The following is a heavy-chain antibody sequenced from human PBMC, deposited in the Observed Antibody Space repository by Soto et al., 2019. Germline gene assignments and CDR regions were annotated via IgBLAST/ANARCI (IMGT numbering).Heavy chain of an antibody. Sequence: QVQLVQSGAEVKKPGASVKVSCKASGYTVSNYHMHWVRQAPGQGLEWMGIINPSGETTTYAQKFQGRVNMARDTSTSTVYMELSSLRSEDTAVYYCASNGGPGLHYYYGLDVWGQGTTVTVSS. CDR2: INPSGETT. J-gene: IGHJ6*02. D-gene: IGHD2-15*01. CDR3: ASNGGPGLHYYYGLDV. V-gene: IGHV1-46*01. CDR1: GYTVSNYH.